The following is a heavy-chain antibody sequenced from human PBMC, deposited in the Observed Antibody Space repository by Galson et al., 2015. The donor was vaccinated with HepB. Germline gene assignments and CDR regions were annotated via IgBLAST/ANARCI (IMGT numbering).Heavy chain of an antibody. CDR1: ESTFSSYN. V-gene: IGHV3-21*01. Sequence: SLRLSCAASESTFSSYNMNWVRQAPGEGLEWVSSISSSSSYINYADSVKGRFTISRDNAKNSLYLQMNSLRAEDTAVYYCARGTGGQYSSSSAYGMDVWGQGTTVTVSS. CDR2: ISSSSSYI. D-gene: IGHD6-6*01. J-gene: IGHJ6*02. CDR3: ARGTGGQYSSSSAYGMDV.